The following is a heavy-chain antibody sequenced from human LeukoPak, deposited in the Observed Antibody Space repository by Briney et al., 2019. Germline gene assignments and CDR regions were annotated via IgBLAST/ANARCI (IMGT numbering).Heavy chain of an antibody. CDR1: GDSISSYY. CDR3: ARDVVGGGNFDY. CDR2: SYYSGST. Sequence: SETLSLTCTVSGDSISSYYWSWIRQPPGKGLEWIGCSYYSGSTNYNPSLKSRVAISVDTSKNQFSLILSSVTAADTAVYYCARDVVGGGNFDYWGQGTLVTVSS. V-gene: IGHV4-59*01. J-gene: IGHJ4*02. D-gene: IGHD1-26*01.